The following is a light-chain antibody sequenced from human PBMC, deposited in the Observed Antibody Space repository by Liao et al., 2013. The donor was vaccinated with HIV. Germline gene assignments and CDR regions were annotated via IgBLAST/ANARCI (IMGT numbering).Light chain of an antibody. V-gene: IGLV3-21*01. Sequence: SYELTQPPSVSVAPGQTAVITCGGNNIRSRGVHWYQQRPGQAPVLVMYYDQNRPSGIPERISGSISGNTATLTISGVETGDEADYYCQVWESSTDWVFGGGTSLTVL. CDR3: QVWESSTDWV. J-gene: IGLJ3*02. CDR2: YDQ. CDR1: NIRSRG.